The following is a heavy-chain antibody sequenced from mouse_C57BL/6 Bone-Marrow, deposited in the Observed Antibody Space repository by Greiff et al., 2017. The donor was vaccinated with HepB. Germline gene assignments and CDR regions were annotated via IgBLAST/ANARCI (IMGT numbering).Heavy chain of an antibody. CDR1: GYSFTGYY. CDR3: ARRDYSNPAWFAY. Sequence: VQLQQSGPELVKPGASVKISCKASGYSFTGYYMNWVKQSPEKSLEWIGDINPSTGGTTYNQKFKAKATLTVDTSSSTAFMQLKSLTSEDAAVYYCARRDYSNPAWFAYWGQGTLVTVSA. CDR2: INPSTGGT. V-gene: IGHV1-42*01. J-gene: IGHJ3*01. D-gene: IGHD2-5*01.